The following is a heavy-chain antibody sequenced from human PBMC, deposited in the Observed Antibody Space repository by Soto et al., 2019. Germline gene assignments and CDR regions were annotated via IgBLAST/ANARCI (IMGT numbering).Heavy chain of an antibody. Sequence: GGSLRLPCAASGFTFSSYWMHWVRQAPGKGLVWVSRINSDGSSTSYADSVKGRFTISRDNAKNTLYLQMNSLRAEDTAVYYCARDRGGDYYYYYGLDVWGQGTTVTVSS. CDR3: ARDRGGDYYYYYGLDV. CDR2: INSDGSST. CDR1: GFTFSSYW. J-gene: IGHJ6*02. V-gene: IGHV3-74*01. D-gene: IGHD4-17*01.